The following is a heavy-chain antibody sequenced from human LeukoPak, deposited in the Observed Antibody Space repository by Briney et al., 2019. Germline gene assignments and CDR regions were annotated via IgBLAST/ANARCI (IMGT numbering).Heavy chain of an antibody. CDR1: GYTFTSYA. J-gene: IGHJ4*02. V-gene: IGHV1-3*01. D-gene: IGHD4-17*01. Sequence: GASVKVSCKASGYTFTSYAIHWVRQAPGQRLEWMGWINAGNGNTKYSQKFQGRVTITRDTSASTAYMELSSLRSEDTAVYYCASGEPYYGDYVRTNTKIGNEYYFDYWGQGTLVTVSS. CDR3: ASGEPYYGDYVRTNTKIGNEYYFDY. CDR2: INAGNGNT.